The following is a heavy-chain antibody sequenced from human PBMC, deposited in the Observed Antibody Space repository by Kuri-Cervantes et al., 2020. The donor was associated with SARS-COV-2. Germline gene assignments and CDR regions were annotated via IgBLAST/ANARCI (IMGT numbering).Heavy chain of an antibody. CDR3: ATRSGWHSYYYYYMDV. CDR2: INPNSGGT. V-gene: IGHV1-2*02. D-gene: IGHD6-19*01. Sequence: ASVKVSCKASGYTFTGYYMHWVRQAPGQGLEWMGWINPNSGGTNYAQKFQGRVTMTRDTPISTAYMELSRLRSDDTAVYYCATRSGWHSYYYYYMDVWGKGTTVTVSS. J-gene: IGHJ6*03. CDR1: GYTFTGYY.